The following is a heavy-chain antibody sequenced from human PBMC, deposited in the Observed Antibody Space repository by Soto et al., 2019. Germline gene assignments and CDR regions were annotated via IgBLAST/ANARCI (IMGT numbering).Heavy chain of an antibody. CDR2: INHSGST. V-gene: IGHV4-34*01. CDR1: GESFSGYY. Sequence: TSETLSLTCAVYGESFSGYYWCWIRQPPGKGLEWIGEINHSGSTNYNPSLKSRVTISVDTSKNQFSLKLSSVTAADTAVYYCARGDRGDCYSPICLRALGDAFDIWGQGTMVT. J-gene: IGHJ3*02. CDR3: ARGDRGDCYSPICLRALGDAFDI. D-gene: IGHD2-21*01.